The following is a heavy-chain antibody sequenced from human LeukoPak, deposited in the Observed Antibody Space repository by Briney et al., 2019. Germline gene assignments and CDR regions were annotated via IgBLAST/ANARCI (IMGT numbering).Heavy chain of an antibody. D-gene: IGHD3-10*01. V-gene: IGHV4-39*07. CDR1: GGSISSSSYY. J-gene: IGHJ6*04. Sequence: SETLSLTCTVSGGSISSSSYYWGWIRQPPGKGLEWIGSIYYSGSTYYNPSLESRVTISVDTSKNQFSLKLSSVTAADTAVYYCASHGSGSSRDVWGKGTTVTVSS. CDR3: ASHGSGSSRDV. CDR2: IYYSGST.